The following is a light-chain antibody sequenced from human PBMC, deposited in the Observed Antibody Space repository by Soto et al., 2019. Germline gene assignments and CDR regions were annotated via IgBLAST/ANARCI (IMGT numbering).Light chain of an antibody. CDR3: SSYTSSSTRV. CDR1: SSDVGSYNY. CDR2: DVS. J-gene: IGLJ3*02. Sequence: QSALTQPASVSGSPGQSITLSCTGTSSDVGSYNYVSWYQQHPAKAPKLVIYDVSNRPSGVSNRFSGSKSGNTASLTISGLQSEDEADYYCSSYTSSSTRVFGGGTKLTVL. V-gene: IGLV2-14*01.